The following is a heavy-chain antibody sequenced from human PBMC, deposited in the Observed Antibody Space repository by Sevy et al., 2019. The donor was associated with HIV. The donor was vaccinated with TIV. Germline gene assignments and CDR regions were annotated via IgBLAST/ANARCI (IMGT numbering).Heavy chain of an antibody. CDR1: GDSASTNSAA. D-gene: IGHD1-26*01. CDR2: TYYRSTWYN. J-gene: IGHJ5*02. CDR3: ATGIPEWELGGHCFDP. Sequence: SQTPSLTRAISGDSASTNSAAWNWIRQSPSRGLEWLGRTYYRSTWYNDSAVSVKSRISINPDTSKNQFSLQLNSVTPEDRAVYFCATGIPEWELGGHCFDPWGQGTLVTVSS. V-gene: IGHV6-1*01.